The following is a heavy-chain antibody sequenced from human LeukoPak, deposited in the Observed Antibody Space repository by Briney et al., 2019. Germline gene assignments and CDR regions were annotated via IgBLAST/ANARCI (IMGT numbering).Heavy chain of an antibody. J-gene: IGHJ4*02. Sequence: GGSLRLSCAASGFTFSGYAMHWVRQAPGKGLEWVAVILYDGSNKYYADSVKGRFTISRDQANNTLYLQMNTLRDEDTAVYYCARGPRYSFYWGQGTLVSVSS. CDR1: GFTFSGYA. V-gene: IGHV3-30*03. D-gene: IGHD6-13*01. CDR3: ARGPRYSFY. CDR2: ILYDGSNK.